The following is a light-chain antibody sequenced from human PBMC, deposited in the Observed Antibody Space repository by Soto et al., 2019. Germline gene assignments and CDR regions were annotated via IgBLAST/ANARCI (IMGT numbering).Light chain of an antibody. CDR2: DIS. CDR1: QYVSTN. CDR3: QQYDTWPLT. J-gene: IGKJ4*01. V-gene: IGKV3D-15*01. Sequence: ETVMTQFPSTLSVSPVERSTLSFMASQYVSTNLAWYQQQPGQPPRLLIYDISNRATGIPARFSGSGSETEFALTITSLQSEDFAVYYCQQYDTWPLTFGGGTKVDIK.